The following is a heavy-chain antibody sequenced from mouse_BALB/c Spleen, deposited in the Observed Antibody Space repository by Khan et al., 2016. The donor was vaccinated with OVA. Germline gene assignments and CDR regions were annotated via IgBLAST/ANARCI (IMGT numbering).Heavy chain of an antibody. V-gene: IGHV2-6-7*01. Sequence: QMQLQQPGPGLVAPSQSLSITCTVSGFSLTGYGVNWVRQPPGKGLEWLGMIWGDGSTDYNSALKSRLSITKDNSKSQVFLKMNSLQTDDTARYYCARAYYANYREAMDYWGQGNSVTVSS. CDR3: ARAYYANYREAMDY. D-gene: IGHD2-10*01. CDR1: GFSLTGYG. J-gene: IGHJ4*01. CDR2: IWGDGST.